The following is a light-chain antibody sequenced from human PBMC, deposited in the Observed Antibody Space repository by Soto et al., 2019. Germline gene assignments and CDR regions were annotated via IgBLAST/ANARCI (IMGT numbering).Light chain of an antibody. Sequence: LTQSPGSRSFSHGERATISYSARQSVSCSYFAWYQQKPGQAPRLLIYGASTRATGIPDRFSGSGSGTDFTLTISRMEYEDFAVYHCEQYGSSHVTFCQGTKVDIK. CDR1: QSVSCSY. CDR2: GAS. V-gene: IGKV3-20*01. J-gene: IGKJ1*01. CDR3: EQYGSSHVT.